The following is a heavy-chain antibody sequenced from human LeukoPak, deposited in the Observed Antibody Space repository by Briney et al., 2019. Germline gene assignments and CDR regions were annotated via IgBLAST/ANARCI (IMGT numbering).Heavy chain of an antibody. CDR2: ISSSSSYI. V-gene: IGHV3-21*01. Sequence: PGGSLRLSCAASGFTFSSYSMNWVRQAPGKGLEWVSSISSSSSYIYYADSVKGRFTISRDNAKNSLYLQMNSLRAEDTAVYYCARDHPVLRYFDWSINDAFDIWGQGTMVTVSS. D-gene: IGHD3-9*01. CDR1: GFTFSSYS. J-gene: IGHJ3*02. CDR3: ARDHPVLRYFDWSINDAFDI.